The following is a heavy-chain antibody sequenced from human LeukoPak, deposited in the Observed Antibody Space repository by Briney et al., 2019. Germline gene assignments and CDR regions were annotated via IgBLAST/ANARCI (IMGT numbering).Heavy chain of an antibody. CDR3: AKGPGSTGYSSGWYYYFDY. CDR2: ISGDGGST. Sequence: GGSLRLSCAASGFTFDDYAMHWVRQAPGKGLEWVSLISGDGGSTYYADSVKGRFTISRDNSKNSLYLQMNSLITEDTALYYCAKGPGSTGYSSGWYYYFDYWGQGTLVTVSS. D-gene: IGHD6-19*01. J-gene: IGHJ4*02. V-gene: IGHV3-43*02. CDR1: GFTFDDYA.